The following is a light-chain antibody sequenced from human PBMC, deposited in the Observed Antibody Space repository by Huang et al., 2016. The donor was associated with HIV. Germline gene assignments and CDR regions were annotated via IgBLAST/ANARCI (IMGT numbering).Light chain of an antibody. CDR1: QPIASD. J-gene: IGKJ4*01. CDR3: QQYHSWSPLT. Sequence: EIVLTQSPATLSVTPGEGVTLSCRASQPIASDLAWYQHRLGQSPKLLIYGASTRATGIPPRFSGSGSGSDFTLSITDLQSEDFGFYYCQQYHSWSPLTFGGGTKVEIK. CDR2: GAS. V-gene: IGKV3-15*01.